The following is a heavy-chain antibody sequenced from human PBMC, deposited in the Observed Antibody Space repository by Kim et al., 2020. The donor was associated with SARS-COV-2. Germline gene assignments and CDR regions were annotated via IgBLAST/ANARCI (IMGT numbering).Heavy chain of an antibody. Sequence: GGSLRLSCAASGFTFSSYEMNWVRQAPGKGLEWVSYISSSGSTIYYADSVKGRFTISRDNAKNSLYLQMNSLRAEDTAVYYCARVGADDFWIRGNWFDPWGQGTLVTVSS. V-gene: IGHV3-48*03. D-gene: IGHD3-3*01. CDR1: GFTFSSYE. CDR2: ISSSGSTI. J-gene: IGHJ5*02. CDR3: ARVGADDFWIRGNWFDP.